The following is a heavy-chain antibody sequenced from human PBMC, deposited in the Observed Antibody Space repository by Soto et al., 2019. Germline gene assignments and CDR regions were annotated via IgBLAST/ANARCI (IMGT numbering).Heavy chain of an antibody. CDR2: MYYSGTT. CDR1: GGSISSTTYS. Sequence: SETLSLTCTVSGGSISSTTYSWGWIRQPPGKGLEWIGSMYYSGTTYSNPSLQSRVTISVDTSNNQFSLRADDTAVYYCARNGSGNYYHFDYWGQGTLVTVSS. CDR3: ARNGSGNYYHFDY. V-gene: IGHV4-39*01. D-gene: IGHD3-10*01. J-gene: IGHJ4*02.